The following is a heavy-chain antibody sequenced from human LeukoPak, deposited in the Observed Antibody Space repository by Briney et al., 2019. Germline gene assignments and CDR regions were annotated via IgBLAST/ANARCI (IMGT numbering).Heavy chain of an antibody. J-gene: IGHJ5*02. CDR2: INTGNGNT. Sequence: ASVKVSCKASGGTFSSYAISWVRQAPGQGLEWMGWINTGNGNTRYSEKFQGRVTITMDTSASTAYMELSSLRSEDTAVYYCARDRVVGLAPFDPWGQGTLVTVSS. CDR1: GGTFSSYA. V-gene: IGHV1-3*04. D-gene: IGHD2-15*01. CDR3: ARDRVVGLAPFDP.